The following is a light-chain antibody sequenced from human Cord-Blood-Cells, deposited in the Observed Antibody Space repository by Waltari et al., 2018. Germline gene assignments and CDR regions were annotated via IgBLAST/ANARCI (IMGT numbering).Light chain of an antibody. J-gene: IGKJ4*01. Sequence: EIVMTQSPATLSVSPGERATISCRASQSVSSNLAWYQQKPGQAPSLLIYGASTRATGIPARFSGSGSGTEFTLTISSLQSEDFAFYYCQQYNNWPLTFGGGTKVEIK. CDR1: QSVSSN. V-gene: IGKV3-15*01. CDR3: QQYNNWPLT. CDR2: GAS.